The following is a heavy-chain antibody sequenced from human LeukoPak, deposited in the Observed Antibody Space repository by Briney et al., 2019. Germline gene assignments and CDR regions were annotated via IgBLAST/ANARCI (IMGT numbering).Heavy chain of an antibody. CDR3: ARAGVYGSGSPFFDY. V-gene: IGHV3-21*01. CDR1: GFTFSSYS. D-gene: IGHD3-10*01. CDR2: ISSSSSYI. J-gene: IGHJ4*02. Sequence: KSGGSLRLSCAASGFTFSSYSMNWVRQAPGKGLEWVSSISSSSSYIYYADSVKGRFTISRDNAKNSLYLQMNSLRAEDTAVYYCARAGVYGSGSPFFDYWGQGTLVTVSS.